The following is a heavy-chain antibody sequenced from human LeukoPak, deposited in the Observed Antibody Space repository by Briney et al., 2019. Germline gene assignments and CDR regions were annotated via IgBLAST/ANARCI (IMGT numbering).Heavy chain of an antibody. D-gene: IGHD2-2*01. V-gene: IGHV3-53*01. CDR3: ARGPIDKVVPGIFFGH. Sequence: GGSLRLSCTTSGFTVSYTYISWVRQAPGKGLEWVSVIYSGGSTDFADSVKDRFTISRDTSKNTVFLQMSSLRVEDSAVYHCARGPIDKVVPGIFFGHGGQGTVVTVSS. J-gene: IGHJ4*02. CDR2: IYSGGST. CDR1: GFTVSYTY.